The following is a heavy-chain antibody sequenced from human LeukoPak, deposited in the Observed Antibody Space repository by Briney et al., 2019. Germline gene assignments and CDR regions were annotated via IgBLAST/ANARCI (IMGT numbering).Heavy chain of an antibody. CDR1: GGTFSSYA. Sequence: SVKVSCKASGGTFSSYAISWVRQAPGQGLEWMGGIIPIFGTANYAQKFQGRVTITTDESTSTAYMELSSLRSEDTAVYYCARSPPIDYSNYPNYYYYYYMDVWGKGTTFTVSS. CDR2: IIPIFGTA. V-gene: IGHV1-69*05. J-gene: IGHJ6*03. D-gene: IGHD4-11*01. CDR3: ARSPPIDYSNYPNYYYYYYMDV.